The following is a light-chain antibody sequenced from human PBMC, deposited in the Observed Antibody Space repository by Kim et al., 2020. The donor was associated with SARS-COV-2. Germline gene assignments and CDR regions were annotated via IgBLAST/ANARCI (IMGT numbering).Light chain of an antibody. J-gene: IGKJ5*01. Sequence: ATVRDRDTITCRASQDIGNYLAWYQQRPGNPPKLLIFAASTLQSGVPSRFSGVTSGTEFTLIISSLQPEDVATYFCQKYNSAPITFGQGTRLEIK. V-gene: IGKV1-27*01. CDR2: AAS. CDR1: QDIGNY. CDR3: QKYNSAPIT.